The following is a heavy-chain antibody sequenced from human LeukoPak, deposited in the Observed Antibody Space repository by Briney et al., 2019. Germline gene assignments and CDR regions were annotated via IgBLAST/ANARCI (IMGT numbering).Heavy chain of an antibody. Sequence: GGSLRLSCAASGFTFTNYWMSWVRQAPGKGLEWVANLKQDGSENYYVDSLRGRFTISRDNAKNSLYLQMNSLRVEDTAVYYCARIGYSSSTFDYWGQGTLVTVSS. CDR1: GFTFTNYW. CDR2: LKQDGSEN. CDR3: ARIGYSSSTFDY. V-gene: IGHV3-7*01. D-gene: IGHD6-6*01. J-gene: IGHJ4*02.